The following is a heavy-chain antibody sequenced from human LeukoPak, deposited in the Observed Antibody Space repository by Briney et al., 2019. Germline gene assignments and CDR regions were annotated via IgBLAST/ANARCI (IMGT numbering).Heavy chain of an antibody. CDR1: GFTFSSYE. CDR2: ISSSGSTI. CDR3: ARGDSGSYYCGY. D-gene: IGHD1-26*01. J-gene: IGHJ4*02. Sequence: QSGGSLRLSCAASGFTFSSYEMNWVRQAPGKGLEWVSYISSSGSTIYYTDSVKGRFTISRDNAKNSLYLQMNSLRAEDTAVYYCARGDSGSYYCGYWGQRTLVTVSS. V-gene: IGHV3-48*03.